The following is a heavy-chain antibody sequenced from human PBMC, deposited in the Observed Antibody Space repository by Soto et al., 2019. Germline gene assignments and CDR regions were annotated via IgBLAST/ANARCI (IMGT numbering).Heavy chain of an antibody. CDR2: ISTDKGKT. CDR1: GYTFTSYG. J-gene: IGHJ4*02. Sequence: QVQLVQSGPEVKKPGASVKVSCKTSGYTFTSYGISWVRQAPGQGLEWMGWISTDKGKTSYAQKFQGRVTMTTDTYTSTCYLHLRILTSDDTHLYYCSIRSSAFDYWGQGTLVTVSS. V-gene: IGHV1-18*01. CDR3: SIRSSAFDY.